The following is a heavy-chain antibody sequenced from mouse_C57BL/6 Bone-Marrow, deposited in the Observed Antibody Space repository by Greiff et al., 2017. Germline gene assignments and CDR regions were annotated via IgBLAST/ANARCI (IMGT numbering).Heavy chain of an antibody. CDR1: GFTFSDYG. CDR3: ARGGGGEGFAY. CDR2: ISSGSSTF. Sequence: DVQLVESGGGLVKPGGSLKLSCAASGFTFSDYGMHWVRQAPEKGLEWVAYISSGSSTFYYADPVKGRFTIYRDNAKNTLFLQMTSLRSEDTAMYYCARGGGGEGFAYWGQGTLVTVSA. V-gene: IGHV5-17*01. J-gene: IGHJ3*01.